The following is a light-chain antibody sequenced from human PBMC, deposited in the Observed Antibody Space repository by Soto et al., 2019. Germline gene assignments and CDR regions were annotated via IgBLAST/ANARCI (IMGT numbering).Light chain of an antibody. CDR2: EVR. Sequence: QSVLTQPASVSGSPGQSITISCAGTMRDVGGYNLVSWYQQHPGRAPQLILYEVRNRPSGISFRFSGSKSGNTASLTISGLKAEDEADYYCSSFTSKSSLIFGGGTKVTVL. J-gene: IGLJ2*01. CDR3: SSFTSKSSLI. V-gene: IGLV2-14*01. CDR1: MRDVGGYNL.